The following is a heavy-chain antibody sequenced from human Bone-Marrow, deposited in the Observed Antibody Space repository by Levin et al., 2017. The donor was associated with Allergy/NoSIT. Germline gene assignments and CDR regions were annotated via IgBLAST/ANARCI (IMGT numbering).Heavy chain of an antibody. CDR2: TRDKATGYTT. D-gene: IGHD3-22*01. CDR1: GFTFSDHY. CDR3: TRVIYFYSTGYYEGAFDI. J-gene: IGHJ3*02. V-gene: IGHV3-72*01. Sequence: GASVKVSCAASGFTFSDHYMDWVRQAPGKGLEWVGRTRDKATGYTTTYAASVRGRFTISRDDSKNSLYLQMNSLKTEDTAVYFCTRVIYFYSTGYYEGAFDIWGPGTKVTVSS.